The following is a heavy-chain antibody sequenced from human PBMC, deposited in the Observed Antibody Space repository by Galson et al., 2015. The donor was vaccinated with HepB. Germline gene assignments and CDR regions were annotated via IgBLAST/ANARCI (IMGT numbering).Heavy chain of an antibody. CDR2: ISYDGSKK. CDR3: ARGDEMDPYDSRALHYYYGMDV. CDR1: GFTFSSYA. J-gene: IGHJ6*02. V-gene: IGHV3-30-3*01. D-gene: IGHD3-22*01. Sequence: SLRLSCAASGFTFSSYAMHWVRQAPGKGLEWVAVISYDGSKKYYADSVKGRFTISRDNSKNTLYLQMNSLRAEDTAVYYCARGDEMDPYDSRALHYYYGMDVWGQGTTVTVSS.